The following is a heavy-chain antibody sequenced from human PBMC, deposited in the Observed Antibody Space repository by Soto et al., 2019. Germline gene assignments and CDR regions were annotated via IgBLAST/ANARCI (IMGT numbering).Heavy chain of an antibody. V-gene: IGHV3-53*01. D-gene: IGHD3-3*01. CDR3: AITGAGYYIV. J-gene: IGHJ4*02. CDR1: GFTVSSNY. Sequence: VGSLRLSCAASGFTVSSNYLSWVRQAPGKGLEWVSVIFSADNTHYADSVKGRFTISRDNSKNTVFLQMNSLRAEDTAVYYCAITGAGYYIVWGQGTPVTVS. CDR2: IFSADNT.